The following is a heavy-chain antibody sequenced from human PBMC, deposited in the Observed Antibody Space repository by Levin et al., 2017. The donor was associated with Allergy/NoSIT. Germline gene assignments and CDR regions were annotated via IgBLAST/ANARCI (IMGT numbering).Heavy chain of an antibody. CDR3: ALGTTVTTCFDN. J-gene: IGHJ4*02. D-gene: IGHD4-17*01. CDR2: IDSIADGGAT. CDR1: GFTFSRTW. V-gene: IGHV3-15*04. Sequence: NAGGSLRLSCAASGFTFSRTWMSWVRQTPGKGLEWVGRIDSIADGGATNYAAPVKGRFTISRDDSKNTLYLQIDSLRTEDTGLYYCALGTTVTTCFDNWGQGTLVTVSS.